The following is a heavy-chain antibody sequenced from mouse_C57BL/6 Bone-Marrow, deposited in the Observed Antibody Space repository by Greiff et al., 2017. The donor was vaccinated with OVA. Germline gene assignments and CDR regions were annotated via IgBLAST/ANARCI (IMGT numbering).Heavy chain of an antibody. CDR2: INPYNGGT. D-gene: IGHD1-1*01. CDR3: AREDITTVVAKGFAY. J-gene: IGHJ3*01. Sequence: EVQLQQSGPVLVKPGASVKMSCKASGYTFTDYYMNWVKQSHGKSLEWIGVINPYNGGTSYNQKFKGEATLTVDKSSSTAYMELNSLTSEDSAVYYCAREDITTVVAKGFAYWGQGTLVTVSA. V-gene: IGHV1-19*01. CDR1: GYTFTDYY.